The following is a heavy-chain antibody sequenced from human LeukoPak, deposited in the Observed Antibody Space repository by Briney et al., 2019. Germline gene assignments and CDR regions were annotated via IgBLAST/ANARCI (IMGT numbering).Heavy chain of an antibody. V-gene: IGHV4-39*01. J-gene: IGHJ3*02. CDR2: IYCSGGS. CDR3: ARRIDTSCIGGTCYHAGAFDI. CDR1: GGSISRSSYY. D-gene: IGHD2-15*01. Sequence: PSESLSLTCTVSGGSISRSSYYWDWIRQPPGKGLEWLGGIYCSGGSYYNPSLKNRVTISIDTSKSQFSLGLSSVTAADTALYYCARRIDTSCIGGTCYHAGAFDIWGQGALVTVSS.